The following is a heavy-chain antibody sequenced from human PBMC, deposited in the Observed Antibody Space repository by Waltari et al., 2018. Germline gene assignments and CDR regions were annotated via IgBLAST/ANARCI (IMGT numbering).Heavy chain of an antibody. CDR1: GGSISSNY. J-gene: IGHJ4*02. CDR3: ARDRWEEGGGSYYWDY. D-gene: IGHD3-22*01. V-gene: IGHV4-4*07. CDR2: ISGSGGST. Sequence: QLQLQESGPGLVKPSATLSLTCAVTGGSISSNYWRLILQPPGKGLEWIGRISGSGGSTDYNPSLKSRVTISTDTSKNQFSLKLSSVTAADTAVYYCARDRWEEGGGSYYWDYWGQGVLVTVSS.